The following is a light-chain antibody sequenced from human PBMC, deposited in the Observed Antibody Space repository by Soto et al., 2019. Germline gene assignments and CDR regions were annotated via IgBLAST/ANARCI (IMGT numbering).Light chain of an antibody. J-gene: IGKJ5*01. Sequence: EIVLTQSPGTLSLSPGERATLSCRASQSVSSSYLAWYQQKPGQAPRLLIYGASSRATGIPGRFSGSGSGTVFTLTISRLQPEEFAVYYCQQYGSSPITFGQGTRLEIK. V-gene: IGKV3-20*01. CDR1: QSVSSSY. CDR3: QQYGSSPIT. CDR2: GAS.